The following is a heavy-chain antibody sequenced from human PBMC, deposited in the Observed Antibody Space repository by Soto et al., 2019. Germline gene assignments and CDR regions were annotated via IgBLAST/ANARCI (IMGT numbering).Heavy chain of an antibody. CDR2: ISISGSSI. J-gene: IGHJ4*02. CDR3: TADRVSWYFDY. Sequence: GGSLRLSCAASGFTFRDYYMSWISQAPGKGLEWISYISISGSSIYYADSVKGRFTISRDDAKNSLYLQMNSLRAEDTAVYYCTADRVSWYFDYWGQGTLVTSPQ. D-gene: IGHD6-13*01. CDR1: GFTFRDYY. V-gene: IGHV3-11*01.